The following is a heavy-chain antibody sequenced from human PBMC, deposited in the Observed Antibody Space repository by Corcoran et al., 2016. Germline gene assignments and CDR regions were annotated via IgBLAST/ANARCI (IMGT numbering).Heavy chain of an antibody. Sequence: QVQLQESGPGLVKPSETLSLTCTVSGGFISGYYWSWFRQPPGKGLEWIGYIYSTGNTNYNPSLKSRVTISVDTSKNQFSLTLNSVIAADTAVYYGARGPNGDYISPWGQGTLVTVSS. J-gene: IGHJ5*02. D-gene: IGHD4-17*01. V-gene: IGHV4-59*01. CDR2: IYSTGNT. CDR3: ARGPNGDYISP. CDR1: GGFISGYY.